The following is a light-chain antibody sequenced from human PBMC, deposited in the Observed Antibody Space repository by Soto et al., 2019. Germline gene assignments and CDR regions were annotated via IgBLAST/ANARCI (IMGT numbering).Light chain of an antibody. J-gene: IGKJ2*01. CDR2: DAS. V-gene: IGKV3-15*01. CDR1: QSVSSN. Sequence: EIVMTQSPATLSVSPGERAALSCRASQSVSSNFAWYQQKPGQAPRLLIYDASTRATGIPAGFSGSGSGTDFTLTISSLQSEDFAVYYCQQYNNWPYTFGQGTKLEIK. CDR3: QQYNNWPYT.